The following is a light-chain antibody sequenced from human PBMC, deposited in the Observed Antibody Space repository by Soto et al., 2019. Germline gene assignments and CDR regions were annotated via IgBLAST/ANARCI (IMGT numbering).Light chain of an antibody. CDR3: QQSYSGFT. J-gene: IGKJ3*01. V-gene: IGKV1-39*01. Sequence: DIQMTQSPSSLSASVGDRVTITCRASQSISSYLNWYQQKPGKAPKLLISAASSLQSGVPSRFSGSGSGTDFTLTISSLQPEDFATYYCQQSYSGFTFGPGTKVDIK. CDR2: AAS. CDR1: QSISSY.